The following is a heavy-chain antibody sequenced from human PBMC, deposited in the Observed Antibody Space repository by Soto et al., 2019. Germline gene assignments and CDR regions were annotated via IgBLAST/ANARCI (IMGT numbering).Heavy chain of an antibody. V-gene: IGHV3-23*01. CDR1: GFTFSSYA. J-gene: IGHJ4*02. D-gene: IGHD6-13*01. Sequence: HPGGSLRLSCAASGFTFSSYAMSWVRQAPGKGMEWVSAISGSGGSTYYADSVKGRFTISRDNSKNTLYLQMNSLRAEDTAVDYCAKVKSAAGPLCFDYWGQGTLVTVSS. CDR3: AKVKSAAGPLCFDY. CDR2: ISGSGGST.